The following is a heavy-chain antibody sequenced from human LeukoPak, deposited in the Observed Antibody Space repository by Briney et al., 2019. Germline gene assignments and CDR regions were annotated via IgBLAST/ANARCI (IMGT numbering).Heavy chain of an antibody. J-gene: IGHJ3*02. D-gene: IGHD6-19*01. CDR1: GFTFSSYD. CDR2: IGTAGDT. Sequence: QTGGSLRLSCAASGFTFSSYDMHWVRQATGKGLEWVSAIGTAGDTYYPGSVKGRFTISRENAKNSLYLQMNSLRAGDTAVYYCARGFSSGWYDAFDIWGQGTMVTVSS. V-gene: IGHV3-13*01. CDR3: ARGFSSGWYDAFDI.